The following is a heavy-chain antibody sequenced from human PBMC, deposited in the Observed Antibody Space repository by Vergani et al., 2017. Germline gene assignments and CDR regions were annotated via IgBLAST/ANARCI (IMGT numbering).Heavy chain of an antibody. J-gene: IGHJ4*02. CDR1: GFTFSSYA. Sequence: EVQLLESGGGLVQPGGSLRLSCAASGFTFSSYAMSWVRQAPRKGLEWVSAISGSGGSTYYADSVKGRFTISRDNSKNTLYLQMNSLRAEDTAVYYCAKDQGLFVVGAHYWGQGTLVTVSS. V-gene: IGHV3-23*01. D-gene: IGHD1-26*01. CDR3: AKDQGLFVVGAHY. CDR2: ISGSGGST.